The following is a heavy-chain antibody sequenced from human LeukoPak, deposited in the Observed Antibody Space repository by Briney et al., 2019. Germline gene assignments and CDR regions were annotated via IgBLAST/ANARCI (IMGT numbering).Heavy chain of an antibody. V-gene: IGHV3-7*01. CDR1: GFTFSSFW. CDR2: IKQDGSEK. J-gene: IGHJ6*03. D-gene: IGHD3-10*01. Sequence: PGGPLRLSCAASGFTFSSFWMNWVRQAPGKGLEWVANIKQDGSEKYYVDSVKGRFTISRDNAKNSLFLQMNSLRAEDTAVYYCAREAGSGTYRGKYYYYYMDVWGKGTTVTVSS. CDR3: AREAGSGTYRGKYYYYYMDV.